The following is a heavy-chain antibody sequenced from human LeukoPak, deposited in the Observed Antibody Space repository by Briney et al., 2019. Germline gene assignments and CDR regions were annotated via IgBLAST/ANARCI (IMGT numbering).Heavy chain of an antibody. Sequence: ASVKVSCKASGYTFTSYYMHWVRQAPGQVLEWMGRINPNSGGTNYAQKFQGRVTMTRDTSISTAYMELSRLRSDDTAVYYCARGGSSHNLWGSWFDPWGQGTLVTVSS. CDR3: ARGGSSHNLWGSWFDP. J-gene: IGHJ5*02. V-gene: IGHV1-2*06. D-gene: IGHD3-16*01. CDR1: GYTFTSYY. CDR2: INPNSGGT.